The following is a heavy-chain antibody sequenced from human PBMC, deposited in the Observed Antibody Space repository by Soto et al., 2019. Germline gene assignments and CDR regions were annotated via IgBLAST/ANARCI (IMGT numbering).Heavy chain of an antibody. CDR2: ISAYNGNT. CDR3: ARDDGYNRFDY. CDR1: GYTFTSYG. D-gene: IGHD5-12*01. J-gene: IGHJ4*02. V-gene: IGHV1-18*04. Sequence: GASVKVSCKASGYTFTSYGISWVRQAPLQVLEWMGCISAYNGNTNYAQKLQGRVTMTTDTSTSTAYMELRSLRSDDTAVYYCARDDGYNRFDYWGQGTLVTFSS.